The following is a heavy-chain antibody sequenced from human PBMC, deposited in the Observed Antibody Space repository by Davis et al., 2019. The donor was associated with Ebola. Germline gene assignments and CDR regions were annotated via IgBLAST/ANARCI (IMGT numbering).Heavy chain of an antibody. CDR3: AKDGYCTNGVCSFDY. CDR1: GFTFSSYG. Sequence: GESLKISCAASGFTFSSYGMHWVRQAPGKGLEWVAFIRYDGSNKYYADSVKGRFTISRDNSKNTLYLQMNSLRAEDTAVYYCAKDGYCTNGVCSFDYWGQGTLVTVSS. D-gene: IGHD2-8*01. J-gene: IGHJ4*02. CDR2: IRYDGSNK. V-gene: IGHV3-30*02.